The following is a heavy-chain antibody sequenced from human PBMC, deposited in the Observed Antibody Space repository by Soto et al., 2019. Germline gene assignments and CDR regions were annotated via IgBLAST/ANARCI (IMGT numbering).Heavy chain of an antibody. CDR2: INHSGST. V-gene: IGHV4-34*01. CDR3: ERGPGKLGEGDWLDP. J-gene: IGHJ5*02. CDR1: GGSFSGYY. Sequence: SETLSLTCAVYGGSFSGYYWSWIRQPPGKGLEWIGEINHSGSTNYNPSLKSRVTISVDTSKNQFSLKLSSVTAADTAVYYCERGPGKLGEGDWLDPWGQGTLVTVSS. D-gene: IGHD6-6*01.